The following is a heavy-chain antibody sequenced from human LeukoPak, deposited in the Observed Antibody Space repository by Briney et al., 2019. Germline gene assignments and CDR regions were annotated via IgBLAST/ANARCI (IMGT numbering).Heavy chain of an antibody. J-gene: IGHJ5*02. D-gene: IGHD2-2*01. CDR1: GGSISSGGYS. Sequence: SQTLSLTWAVSGGSISSGGYSWSWIRQLPGKGLEWIGYIYHSGSTYYNPSLKSRVTISVDRSKNQFSLKLSSVTAADTAVYYCATYIVVVPAAIGWFDPWGQGTLVTVSS. CDR2: IYHSGST. CDR3: ATYIVVVPAAIGWFDP. V-gene: IGHV4-30-2*01.